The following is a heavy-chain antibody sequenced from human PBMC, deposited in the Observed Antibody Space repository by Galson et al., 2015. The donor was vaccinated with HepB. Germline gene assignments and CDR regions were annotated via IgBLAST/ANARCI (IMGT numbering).Heavy chain of an antibody. V-gene: IGHV4-34*01. CDR3: AQVNSRQYYYYGMDV. Sequence: LSLTCAVYGGSFSGYYWSWIRQPPGKGLEWIGEINHSGSTNYNPSLKSRVTISVDTSKNQFPLKLSSVTAADTAVYYCAQVNSRQYYYYGMDVWGQGTTVTVSS. D-gene: IGHD2-21*01. CDR2: INHSGST. J-gene: IGHJ6*02. CDR1: GGSFSGYY.